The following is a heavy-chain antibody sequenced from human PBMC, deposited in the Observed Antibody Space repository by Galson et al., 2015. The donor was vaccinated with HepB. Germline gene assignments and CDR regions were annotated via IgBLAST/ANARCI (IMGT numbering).Heavy chain of an antibody. J-gene: IGHJ5*02. CDR3: VRGIVDGSA. D-gene: IGHD3-16*02. CDR1: GYIFTNYD. V-gene: IGHV1-8*01. CDR2: INAKSGGR. Sequence: SVKVSCKASGYIFTNYDISWVRQAPGEGLEWLGWINAKSGGRGSAQKFQGRLTMTGNTSTNTTYMELRSLRVDDTAVYYCVRGIVDGSAWGQGTLVTVSS.